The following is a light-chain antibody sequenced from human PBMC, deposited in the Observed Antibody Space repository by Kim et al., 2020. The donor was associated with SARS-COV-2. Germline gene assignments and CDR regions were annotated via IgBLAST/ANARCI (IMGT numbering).Light chain of an antibody. V-gene: IGKV3-15*01. CDR2: GAS. J-gene: IGKJ2*01. CDR1: QSVSTN. CDR3: QQYNHWPPEYT. Sequence: PEDTATQSGTAGQSVSTNLTWYQQKLVHPPRLLIHGASPRATVIPARFSGYGSGTEFTLTISSLQSEDFAVYYCQQYNHWPPEYTFGQGTKLEI.